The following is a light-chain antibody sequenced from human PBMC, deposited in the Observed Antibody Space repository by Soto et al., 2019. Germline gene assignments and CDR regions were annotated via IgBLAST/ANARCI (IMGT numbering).Light chain of an antibody. CDR3: RSYKSDTTVL. V-gene: IGLV2-14*01. CDR2: EVS. Sequence: QCVLTQPGSVSGSRGQSITIACTRTIGDVGGYNHLSWYQQHPGKVPRLIIYEVSKRPAGVSNRFSGSKSGNTASLTISGLQGEDESHYYCRSYKSDTTVLFGGGTKVTVL. CDR1: IGDVGGYNH. J-gene: IGLJ2*01.